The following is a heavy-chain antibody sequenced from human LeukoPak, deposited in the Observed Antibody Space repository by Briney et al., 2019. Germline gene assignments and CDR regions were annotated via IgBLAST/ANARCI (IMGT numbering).Heavy chain of an antibody. D-gene: IGHD3-10*01. Sequence: GGSLRLSCAASGFTFSSYGMHWVRQAPGKGLEWVTVISYDGSNKYYADSVKGRFTISRDNSKNTLYLQMNSLRAEDTAVYYCAKALRSGNYGNYGMDVWGQGTTVTVSS. J-gene: IGHJ6*02. CDR3: AKALRSGNYGNYGMDV. CDR1: GFTFSSYG. V-gene: IGHV3-30*18. CDR2: ISYDGSNK.